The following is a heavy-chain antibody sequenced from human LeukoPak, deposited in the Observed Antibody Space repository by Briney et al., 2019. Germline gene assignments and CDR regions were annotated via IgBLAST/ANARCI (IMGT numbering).Heavy chain of an antibody. J-gene: IGHJ5*02. CDR1: GFTFSSYW. V-gene: IGHV3-7*01. CDR3: ARGRSYDFWSGHYYDWFDP. D-gene: IGHD3-3*01. Sequence: GGSLRLSCAASGFTFSSYWMSWVRQAPGKGLEWVANIKQDGSEKYYVDSVKGRFTISRDNAKNSLYLQMNSLRAEDTAVYYCARGRSYDFWSGHYYDWFDPWGQGTLVTVSS. CDR2: IKQDGSEK.